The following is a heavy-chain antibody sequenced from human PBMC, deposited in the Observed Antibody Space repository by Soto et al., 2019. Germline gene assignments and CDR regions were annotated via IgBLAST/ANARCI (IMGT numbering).Heavy chain of an antibody. V-gene: IGHV3-7*01. D-gene: IGHD3-9*01. CDR1: GFTFSSYW. Sequence: GGSLRLSCAASGFTFSSYWMSWVRQAPGKGLEWVANIKQDGSEKYYVDSVKGRFTISRDNAKNSLYLQMNSLRAEDTAVYYCARGIDVLRYFDWLPPPYYYYYMDVWGKGTTVTSP. J-gene: IGHJ6*03. CDR2: IKQDGSEK. CDR3: ARGIDVLRYFDWLPPPYYYYYMDV.